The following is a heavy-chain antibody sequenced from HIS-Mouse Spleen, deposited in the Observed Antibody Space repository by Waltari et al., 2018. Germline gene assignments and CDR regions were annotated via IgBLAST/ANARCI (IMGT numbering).Heavy chain of an antibody. V-gene: IGHV3-21*01. J-gene: IGHJ3*02. CDR2: ISSRSSYI. D-gene: IGHD6-19*01. Sequence: EVQLVESGGGLVKPGGSLRLSCAASGFTFSSYSMNWVRQAPGKGLEGVSSISSRSSYIYYADSVKGRFTISRDNAKNSLYLQMNSLRAEDTAVYYCARDRGQWLANDAFDIWGQGTMVTVSS. CDR3: ARDRGQWLANDAFDI. CDR1: GFTFSSYS.